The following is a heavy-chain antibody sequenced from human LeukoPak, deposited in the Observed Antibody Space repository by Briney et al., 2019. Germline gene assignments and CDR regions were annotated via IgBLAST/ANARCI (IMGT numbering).Heavy chain of an antibody. CDR1: GVSIRSLSYY. CDR3: ARQGVFSGSYSYYFDY. V-gene: IGHV4-39*01. J-gene: IGHJ4*02. Sequence: SETLSLTCTVSGVSIRSLSYYWAWIRQSPGKGLEWIGSIYYSGSTYYNPSLKSRVTISVDTSKNQFSLKLSSVTAADTAVYYCARQGVFSGSYSYYFDYWGQGTLVTVSS. CDR2: IYYSGST. D-gene: IGHD1-26*01.